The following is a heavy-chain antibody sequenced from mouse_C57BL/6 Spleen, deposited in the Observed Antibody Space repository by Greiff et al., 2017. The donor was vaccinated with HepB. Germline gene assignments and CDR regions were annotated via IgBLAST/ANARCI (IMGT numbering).Heavy chain of an antibody. CDR1: GYTFTSYW. CDR3: ARGRYDYPAWFAY. J-gene: IGHJ3*01. CDR2: IDPSDSET. Sequence: VQLQQPGAELVRPGSSVKLSCKASGYTFTSYWMHWVKQRPIQGLEWIGNIDPSDSETHYNQKFKDKATLTVDKSSSTAYMQLSSLTSEDSAVYYCARGRYDYPAWFAYWGQGTLVTVSA. D-gene: IGHD2-4*01. V-gene: IGHV1-52*01.